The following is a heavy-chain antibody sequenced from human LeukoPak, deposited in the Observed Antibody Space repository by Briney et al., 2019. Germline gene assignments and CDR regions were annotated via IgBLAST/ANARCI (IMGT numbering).Heavy chain of an antibody. Sequence: SVKVSCKASGGTFSKYTISWVRQRPGQGLEWMGGITPLFGTANYAQKFQGRVTITADESTSTAYMELSSLRSEDTAVYYCARGAHYYDSSGYPNWFDPWGQGTLVTVSS. CDR2: ITPLFGTA. V-gene: IGHV1-69*13. D-gene: IGHD3-22*01. CDR3: ARGAHYYDSSGYPNWFDP. J-gene: IGHJ5*02. CDR1: GGTFSKYT.